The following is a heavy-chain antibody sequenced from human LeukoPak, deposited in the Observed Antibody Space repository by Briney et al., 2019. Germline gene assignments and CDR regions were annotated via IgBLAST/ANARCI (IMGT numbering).Heavy chain of an antibody. CDR1: GFTFSSYE. D-gene: IGHD3-22*01. V-gene: IGHV3-48*03. CDR2: ISSSGSTI. CDR3: ARDQTYYYDSSGYRGLDY. J-gene: IGHJ4*02. Sequence: PGGSLRLSCAASGFTFSSYEMNWVRQAPGKGLEWVPYISSSGSTIYYADSVKGRFTISRDNAKNSLYLQMNSLRAEDTAVYYWARDQTYYYDSSGYRGLDYWGQGTLVTVSS.